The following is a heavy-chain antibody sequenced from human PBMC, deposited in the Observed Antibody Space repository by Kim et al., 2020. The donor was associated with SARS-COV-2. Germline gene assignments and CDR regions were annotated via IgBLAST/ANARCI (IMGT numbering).Heavy chain of an antibody. D-gene: IGHD3-9*01. V-gene: IGHV3-30*18. CDR3: AKGGYYDILTDFDY. J-gene: IGHJ4*02. CDR1: GFTFSSYG. Sequence: GGSLRLSCAASGFTFSSYGMHWVRQAPGKGLEWVAVISYDGSNKYYADSVKGRFTISRDNSKNTLYLQMNSLRAEDTAVYYCAKGGYYDILTDFDYWGQGTLVTVSS. CDR2: ISYDGSNK.